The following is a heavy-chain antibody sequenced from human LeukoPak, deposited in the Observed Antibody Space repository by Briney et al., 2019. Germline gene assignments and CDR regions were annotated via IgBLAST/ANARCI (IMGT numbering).Heavy chain of an antibody. J-gene: IGHJ5*02. CDR3: ARHYSGSYENWFDP. CDR1: GYSFTSYW. V-gene: IGHV5-51*01. D-gene: IGHD1-26*01. CDR2: IYPGDSDT. Sequence: GEFLKISCNGSGYSFTSYWIGWVRQMPEKGLEWMGIIYPGDSDTRSSPSFQGQVTISADKSISTAYLQWSSLKASDTAMYYCARHYSGSYENWFDPWGQGTLVTVSS.